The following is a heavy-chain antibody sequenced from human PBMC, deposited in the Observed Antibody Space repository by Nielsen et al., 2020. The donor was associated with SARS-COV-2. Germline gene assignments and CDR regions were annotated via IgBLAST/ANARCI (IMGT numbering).Heavy chain of an antibody. CDR3: ARDHGYGMDV. J-gene: IGHJ6*02. CDR2: INGSGGST. CDR1: GFTFSSYA. Sequence: GESLKISCAASGFTFSSYAMSWVRQAPGKGLEWVSAINGSGGSTYYADSVKGRFTISRDNSKNTLYLQMNSLRAEDTAVYYCARDHGYGMDVWGQGTLVTVSS. V-gene: IGHV3-23*01.